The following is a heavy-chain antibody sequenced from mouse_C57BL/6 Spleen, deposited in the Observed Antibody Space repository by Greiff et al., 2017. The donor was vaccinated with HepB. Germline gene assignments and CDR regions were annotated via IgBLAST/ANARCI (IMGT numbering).Heavy chain of an antibody. CDR2: ISDGGSYT. CDR3: ARDTKREFAY. CDR1: GFTFSSYA. D-gene: IGHD1-1*01. V-gene: IGHV5-4*01. J-gene: IGHJ3*01. Sequence: EVQLVESGGGLVKPGGSLKLSCAASGFTFSSYAMSWVRQTPEKRLEWVATISDGGSYTYYPDNVKGRFTISRDNAKNNLYLQMSHLKSEDTAMYYCARDTKREFAYWGQGTLVTVSA.